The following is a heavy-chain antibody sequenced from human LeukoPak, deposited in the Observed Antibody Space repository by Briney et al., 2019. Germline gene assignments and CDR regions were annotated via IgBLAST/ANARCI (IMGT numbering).Heavy chain of an antibody. CDR2: IGNTET. Sequence: VGSLRLSCATSGFPFETNAMRWVPQSPRKGLGWVVPIGNTETFYADSVTGPFTISRDNSKNTVNLQMNRLRVEDTAIYYCAKDWIQFNRVFDCFDSWGQGTLVTVSS. D-gene: IGHD5-18*01. CDR1: GFPFETNA. CDR3: AKDWIQFNRVFDCFDS. V-gene: IGHV3-23*01. J-gene: IGHJ4*02.